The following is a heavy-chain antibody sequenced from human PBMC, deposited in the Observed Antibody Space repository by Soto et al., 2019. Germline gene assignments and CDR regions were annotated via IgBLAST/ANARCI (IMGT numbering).Heavy chain of an antibody. CDR3: ARDASEVYCSGGSCGGGY. CDR1: GGTFSSYT. D-gene: IGHD2-15*01. J-gene: IGHJ4*02. Sequence: ASVKVSCKASGGTFSSYTISWVRQAPGQGLEWMGRIIPILGIANYAQKFQGRVTITADKSTSTAYMELRSLRSEDTAVYYCARDASEVYCSGGSCGGGYWGQGTLVTVAS. CDR2: IIPILGIA. V-gene: IGHV1-69*04.